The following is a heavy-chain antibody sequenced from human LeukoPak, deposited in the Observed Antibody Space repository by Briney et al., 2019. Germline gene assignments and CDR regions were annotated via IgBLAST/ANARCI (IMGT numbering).Heavy chain of an antibody. CDR3: ARDQDYRFDY. V-gene: IGHV3-30*04. Sequence: GGSLRLSCAASGFTFSSYAMHWVRQAPGEGLEWVAVISYDGSNKYYADSVKGRFTISRDNSKNTLYLQMNSLRAEDTAVYYCARDQDYRFDYWGQGTLVTVSS. CDR2: ISYDGSNK. J-gene: IGHJ4*02. D-gene: IGHD4-11*01. CDR1: GFTFSSYA.